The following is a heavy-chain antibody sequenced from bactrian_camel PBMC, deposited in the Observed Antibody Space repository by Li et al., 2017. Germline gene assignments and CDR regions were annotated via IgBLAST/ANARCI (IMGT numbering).Heavy chain of an antibody. CDR3: TARYEFGLGACSGVGGLGF. J-gene: IGHJ6*01. D-gene: IGHD1*01. V-gene: IGHV3S53*01. Sequence: HVQLVESGGGSVQAGGSLRLSCAASGYTYNRNCMAWFRQAPGKEREWVARVDNLGSVRYADSVKGRITISKDNRKNILYLQMNSLTPGDTAMYYCTARYEFGLGACSGVGGLGFWGQGTQVTVS. CDR2: VDNLGSV. CDR1: GYTYNRNC.